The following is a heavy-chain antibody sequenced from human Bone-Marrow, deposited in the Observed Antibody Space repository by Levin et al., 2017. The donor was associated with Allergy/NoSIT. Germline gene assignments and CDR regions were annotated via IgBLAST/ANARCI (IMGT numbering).Heavy chain of an antibody. D-gene: IGHD3-3*01. CDR3: TRDTFGVDDY. CDR2: INEDGSTI. V-gene: IGHV3-74*01. J-gene: IGHJ4*02. Sequence: GESLKISCAASGFSVSRYWMHWVRQAPGKGLAWVSRINEDGSTINYADSVGGRFTISRDSAKNTLYLQMNSLRVEDTAVYYCTRDTFGVDDYWGQGTMVTVSS. CDR1: GFSVSRYW.